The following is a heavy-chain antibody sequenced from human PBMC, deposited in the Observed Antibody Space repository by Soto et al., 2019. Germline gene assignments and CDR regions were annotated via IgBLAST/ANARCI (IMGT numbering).Heavy chain of an antibody. CDR3: ARSGVGWFDP. CDR1: GFTFSSHW. Sequence: EVQLVESGGGLVQPGGSLRLSCAASGFTFSSHWMHWARQAPGKGLVWVSRINTDGSTTTYADSVKGRFTISRDNAKNTLYLQMTSRRAEDTAVYYCARSGVGWFDPWGQGTLVTVSS. V-gene: IGHV3-74*01. D-gene: IGHD3-10*01. J-gene: IGHJ5*02. CDR2: INTDGSTT.